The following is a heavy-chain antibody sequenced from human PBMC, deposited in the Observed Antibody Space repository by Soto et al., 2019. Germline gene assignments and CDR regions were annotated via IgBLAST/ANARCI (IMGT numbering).Heavy chain of an antibody. Sequence: QITLRESGPSLVKPTETLTLTCTFSGFSLTTTGVGVGWIRQPPGKALEWLAVVFWDGGERYSPSLKSRVTITKDTSKDPVVLTMTNMDPADTATYYCTQVYGSGSWGWYFHSWGQGTLVTVSS. V-gene: IGHV2-5*02. CDR3: TQVYGSGSWGWYFHS. D-gene: IGHD1-26*01. CDR2: VFWDGGE. CDR1: GFSLTTTGVG. J-gene: IGHJ4*02.